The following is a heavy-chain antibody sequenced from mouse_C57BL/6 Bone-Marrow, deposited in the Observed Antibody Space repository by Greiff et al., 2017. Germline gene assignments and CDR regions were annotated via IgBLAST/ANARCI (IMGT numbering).Heavy chain of an antibody. CDR1: GYSFTDYN. V-gene: IGHV1-39*01. CDR3: GPTTGPYWYFDV. J-gene: IGHJ1*03. Sequence: VQLKQSGPELVKPGASVKISCKASGYSFTDYNMNWVKQSNGKSLEWIGVINPNYGTTSYNQKFKGKATLTVDQSSSTAYMQLNSLTSEDSAVYYCGPTTGPYWYFDVWGTGTTVTVSS. D-gene: IGHD4-1*02. CDR2: INPNYGTT.